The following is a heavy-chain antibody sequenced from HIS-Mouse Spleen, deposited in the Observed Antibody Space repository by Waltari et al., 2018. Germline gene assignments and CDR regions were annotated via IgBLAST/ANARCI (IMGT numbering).Heavy chain of an antibody. V-gene: IGHV4-34*01. CDR1: GGSFSGYY. D-gene: IGHD1-26*01. J-gene: IGHJ4*02. Sequence: QVQLQQWGAGRLKPSETLSLTCAVYGGSFSGYYWSWIRQPPGKGLEWIGEINHSGSTNYNPSLKSRVTISVDTSKNQFSLKLSSVTAADTAVYYCARMGPASGSYGDYWGQGTLVTVSS. CDR3: ARMGPASGSYGDY. CDR2: INHSGST.